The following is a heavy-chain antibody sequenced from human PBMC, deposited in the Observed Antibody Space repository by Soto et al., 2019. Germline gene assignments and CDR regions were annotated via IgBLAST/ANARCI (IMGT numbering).Heavy chain of an antibody. J-gene: IGHJ4*02. CDR1: GFTFSSYT. CDR2: INGDGSQT. V-gene: IGHV3-74*01. Sequence: GGSLRLSCSVFGFTFSSYTMHWVRQAPGKGLVWVSRINGDGSQTNYADSVKGRLTISRDNAKNTLYLQVDSLRVEDTAVYYCAGDSPHDSSVAGDYWGQGDMVTVSS. D-gene: IGHD3-22*01. CDR3: AGDSPHDSSVAGDY.